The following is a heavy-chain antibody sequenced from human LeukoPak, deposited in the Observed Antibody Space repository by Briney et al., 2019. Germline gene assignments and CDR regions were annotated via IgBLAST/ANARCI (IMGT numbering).Heavy chain of an antibody. V-gene: IGHV1-2*02. D-gene: IGHD1-26*01. Sequence: ASVKVSCKGSGYTFTSYYMHWVRQVPGQGLEWMGWINPNSGGTNYAQKFQGRVTMTGDTSIRTAYMELSSLRSDDTAEYYCASPSFETGTYYYFDYWGQGTLVTVSS. CDR1: GYTFTSYY. CDR2: INPNSGGT. J-gene: IGHJ4*02. CDR3: ASPSFETGTYYYFDY.